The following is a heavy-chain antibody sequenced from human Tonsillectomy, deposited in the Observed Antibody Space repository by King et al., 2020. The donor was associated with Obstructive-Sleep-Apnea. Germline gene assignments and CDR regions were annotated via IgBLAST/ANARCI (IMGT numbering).Heavy chain of an antibody. V-gene: IGHV3-30*04. D-gene: IGHD4-23*01. J-gene: IGHJ4*02. Sequence: VQLVESGGGVVQPGRSLRLSCAASGFTFSLFPMHWVRQAPGKGLDLVAVISYDGNNKYYADAVKGRFTISRDNSKNTLYLQMNSLGAEDTAVYYCAWDGFVSTVVTPGYFDFWGQGTLVTVSS. CDR2: ISYDGNNK. CDR3: AWDGFVSTVVTPGYFDF. CDR1: GFTFSLFP.